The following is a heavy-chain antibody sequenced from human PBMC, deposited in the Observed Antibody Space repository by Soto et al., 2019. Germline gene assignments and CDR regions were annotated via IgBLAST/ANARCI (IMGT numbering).Heavy chain of an antibody. D-gene: IGHD3-22*01. CDR2: IYQSGST. CDR1: GYSITSNYY. V-gene: IGHV4-38-2*01. CDR3: ARASGNYYDSSGYYLHDY. J-gene: IGHJ4*02. Sequence: SETLPLTCAVSGYSITSNYYWGWIWHPPGKGLEWIGSIYQSGSTYYNPSLKSRVTISVDTSKNQFSLKLSSVTAADTAVYYCARASGNYYDSSGYYLHDYWGQGTLVTVSS.